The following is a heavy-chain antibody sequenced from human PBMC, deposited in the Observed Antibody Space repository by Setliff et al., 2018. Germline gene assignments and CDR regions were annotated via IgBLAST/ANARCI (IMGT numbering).Heavy chain of an antibody. CDR3: ASSNVVPAAISYFDY. D-gene: IGHD2-2*01. V-gene: IGHV4-59*11. CDR2: IYYSGST. Sequence: SETLSLTCTVSGGSISSHCWSWIRQPPGKGLEWIGSIYYSGSTNYNPSLKSRVTISVDTSKNQFSLKLSSVTAADTAVYYCASSNVVPAAISYFDYWGQGTLVTVS. CDR1: GGSISSHC. J-gene: IGHJ4*02.